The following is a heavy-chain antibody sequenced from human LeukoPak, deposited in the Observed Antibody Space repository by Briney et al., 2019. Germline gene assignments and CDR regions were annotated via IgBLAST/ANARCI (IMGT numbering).Heavy chain of an antibody. CDR1: GYIFRNFG. D-gene: IGHD3-22*01. CDR3: ARAPPYDSSGYYYYEGYYFDY. Sequence: GASVKVSCKASGYIFRNFGIAWVRQAPGQGPEWMGWINPSNGDSNYVEKFQGRLNMTTDTSTSTAYMELRSLRSDDTAVYYCARAPPYDSSGYYYYEGYYFDYWGQGTLVTVSS. CDR2: INPSNGDS. J-gene: IGHJ4*02. V-gene: IGHV1-18*01.